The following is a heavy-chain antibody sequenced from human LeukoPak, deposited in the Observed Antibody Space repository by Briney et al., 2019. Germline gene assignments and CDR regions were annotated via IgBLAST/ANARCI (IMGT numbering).Heavy chain of an antibody. J-gene: IGHJ6*02. D-gene: IGHD5-24*01. CDR2: IYPGDSDT. CDR1: GYSFTNYW. CDR3: ARHRGDGYNTVYYYYGMDV. Sequence: HGESLKISCKGSGYSFTNYWIGWVRQMPGKGLEWMGIIYPGDSDTRYSPSFQGQVTISADKSSSTAYLQWSSLKASDTAMYYCARHRGDGYNTVYYYYGMDVWGQGTTVTVSS. V-gene: IGHV5-51*01.